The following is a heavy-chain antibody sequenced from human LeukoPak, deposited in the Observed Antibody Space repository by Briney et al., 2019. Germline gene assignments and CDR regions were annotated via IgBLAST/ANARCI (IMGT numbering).Heavy chain of an antibody. D-gene: IGHD3-16*01. CDR3: ASPGGGPTDY. CDR2: IYYSGST. J-gene: IGHJ4*02. V-gene: IGHV4-39*01. CDR1: GGSISTYY. Sequence: PSETLSLTCTVSGGSISTYYWGWNRQPPGKGLEWIGSIYYSGSTYYNPSLKSRVTISVDTSKNQFSLKLSSVTAADTAVYYCASPGGGPTDYWGQGTLVTVSS.